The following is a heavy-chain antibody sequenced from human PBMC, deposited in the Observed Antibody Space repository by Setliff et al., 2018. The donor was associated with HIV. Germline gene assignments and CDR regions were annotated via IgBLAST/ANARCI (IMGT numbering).Heavy chain of an antibody. Sequence: ASVKVSCKTSGYTFTAYYIYWVRQAPGHGLELMGRIHPNTGSTNYAQEFQGRVTITRDTSMSTVYMALTGLTSDDTAVYYCAKQGYSDSLYAFDVWGQGTMVTVSS. J-gene: IGHJ3*01. CDR3: AKQGYSDSLYAFDV. V-gene: IGHV1-2*06. CDR1: GYTFTAYY. CDR2: IHPNTGST. D-gene: IGHD1-26*01.